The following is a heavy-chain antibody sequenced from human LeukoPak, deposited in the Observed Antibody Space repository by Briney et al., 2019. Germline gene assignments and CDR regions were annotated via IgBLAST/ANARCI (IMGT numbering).Heavy chain of an antibody. J-gene: IGHJ4*02. D-gene: IGHD6-19*01. CDR3: TRGSSGRRDN. Sequence: VASVKVSCKASGYTFTSCDINWVRQATGQGLEWMGWMNTNSGNTGYGQSFQGRITMTRDISIGTAYMELSNLTSEDTAIYYCTRGSSGRRDNWGQGTLVTVSA. V-gene: IGHV1-8*01. CDR1: GYTFTSCD. CDR2: MNTNSGNT.